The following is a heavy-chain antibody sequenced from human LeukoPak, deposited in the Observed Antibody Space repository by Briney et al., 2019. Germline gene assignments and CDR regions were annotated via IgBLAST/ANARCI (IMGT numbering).Heavy chain of an antibody. CDR1: GGSISSGSYY. Sequence: SQTLSLTCTVSGGSISSGSYYWSWIRQPAGKGLEWIGHIYTSGSTNYNPSLKSRVTISVDTSKNQFSLKLSSVTAADTAVYYCAREAVAAQEWFDPWGQGTLVTVSS. D-gene: IGHD6-19*01. CDR2: IYTSGST. CDR3: AREAVAAQEWFDP. J-gene: IGHJ5*02. V-gene: IGHV4-61*09.